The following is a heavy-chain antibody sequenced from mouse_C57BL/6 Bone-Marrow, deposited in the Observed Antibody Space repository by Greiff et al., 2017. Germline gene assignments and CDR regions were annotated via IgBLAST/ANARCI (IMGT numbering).Heavy chain of an antibody. CDR1: GYTFTDYY. V-gene: IGHV1-26*01. Sequence: EVKLQQSGPELVKPGASVKISCKASGYTFTDYYMNWVKQSHGKSLEWIGDINPNNGGTSYKQKLKGKATLTVDKSSSTAYMELRRLTSEDSAVYYCARDYYGSSWYFDYWGQGTILTVSS. CDR2: INPNNGGT. J-gene: IGHJ2*01. CDR3: ARDYYGSSWYFDY. D-gene: IGHD1-1*01.